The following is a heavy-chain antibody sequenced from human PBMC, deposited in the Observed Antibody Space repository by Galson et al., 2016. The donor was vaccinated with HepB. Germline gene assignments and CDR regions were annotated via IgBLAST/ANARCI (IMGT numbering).Heavy chain of an antibody. V-gene: IGHV3-49*03. D-gene: IGHD3-3*01. J-gene: IGHJ6*03. Sequence: SLRLSCAASGFTFGDYAMSWFRQAPGKGLEWVAFIRSKAYGGTTDYAASVKGKFTISRDDSKSIAYLQMNSLKTEDTAVYYCTRAPKGEYSDCWSAEEDYCYYMDVWGKGTTVIVSS. CDR2: IRSKAYGGTT. CDR3: TRAPKGEYSDCWSAEEDYCYYMDV. CDR1: GFTFGDYA.